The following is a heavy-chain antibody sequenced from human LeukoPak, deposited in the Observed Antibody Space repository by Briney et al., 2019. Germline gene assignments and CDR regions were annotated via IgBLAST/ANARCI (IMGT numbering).Heavy chain of an antibody. Sequence: PGGSLRLSCAASGFTFSTYWMNWVRQAPGKGLEWVANIKQDGSEKYYVDSVKGRFTISRDNGKNSLYLQMNSLRAEDTAVYYCARGVVRSGPFDYWGQGTLVTVPS. CDR3: ARGVVRSGPFDY. J-gene: IGHJ4*02. CDR1: GFTFSTYW. V-gene: IGHV3-7*01. CDR2: IKQDGSEK. D-gene: IGHD6-19*01.